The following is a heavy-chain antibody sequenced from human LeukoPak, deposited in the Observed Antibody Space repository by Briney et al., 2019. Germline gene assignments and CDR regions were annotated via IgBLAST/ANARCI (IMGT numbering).Heavy chain of an antibody. V-gene: IGHV3-21*01. CDR1: GFTLITYS. J-gene: IGHJ4*02. Sequence: PGGSLRLSCAASGFTLITYSINWVRQAPGKGPEWVSSISGNSSYIYYADSVKGRFTISRDNARNSLYLQMNSLRAEDTAVYYCARDGWSYSMVGDFDYWGQGTLVTVSS. CDR2: ISGNSSYI. CDR3: ARDGWSYSMVGDFDY. D-gene: IGHD1-26*01.